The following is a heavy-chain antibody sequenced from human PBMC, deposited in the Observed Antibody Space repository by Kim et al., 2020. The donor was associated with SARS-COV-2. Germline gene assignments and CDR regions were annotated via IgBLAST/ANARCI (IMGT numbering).Heavy chain of an antibody. CDR2: IKQDGSEK. D-gene: IGHD5-12*01. CDR1: GFTFSSYW. CDR3: ARVSVGIVATIRYYYYYGMDV. J-gene: IGHJ6*02. Sequence: GGSLRLSCAASGFTFSSYWMSWVRQAPGKGLEWVANIKQDGSEKYYVDSVKGRFTISRDNAKNSLYLQMNSLRAEDTAVYYCARVSVGIVATIRYYYYYGMDVWGQGTTVTVSS. V-gene: IGHV3-7*01.